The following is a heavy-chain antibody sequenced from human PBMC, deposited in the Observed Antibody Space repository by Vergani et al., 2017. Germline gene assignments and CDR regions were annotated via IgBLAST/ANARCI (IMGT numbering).Heavy chain of an antibody. CDR3: ARHXNNDSSGYYYGFDY. J-gene: IGHJ4*02. Sequence: QVQLQESGPGLVKPSQTLPLTCTVSGGSISSGDYYWSWIRQPPGKGLEWIGYIYYSGSTYYNPSLKSRVTISVDTSKNQFSLKLSSVTAADTAVYYCARHXNNDSSGYYYGFDYWGQGTLVTVSS. CDR2: IYYSGST. V-gene: IGHV4-30-4*01. D-gene: IGHD3-22*01. CDR1: GGSISSGDYY.